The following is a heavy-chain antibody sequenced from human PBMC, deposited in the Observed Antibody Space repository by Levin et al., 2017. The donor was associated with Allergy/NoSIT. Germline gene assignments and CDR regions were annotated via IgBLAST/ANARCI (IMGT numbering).Heavy chain of an antibody. D-gene: IGHD5-18*01. CDR1: GGSFSGYY. V-gene: IGHV4-34*01. Sequence: QSQTLSLPCAVYGGSFSGYYWSWIRQPPGKGLEWIGEINHSGSTNYNPSLKSRVTISVDTSKNQFSLKLSSVTAADTAVYYCARSAGPPAGRGVSYGPRTKKINTNYYDYGMDVWGQGTTVTVSS. J-gene: IGHJ6*02. CDR2: INHSGST. CDR3: ARSAGPPAGRGVSYGPRTKKINTNYYDYGMDV.